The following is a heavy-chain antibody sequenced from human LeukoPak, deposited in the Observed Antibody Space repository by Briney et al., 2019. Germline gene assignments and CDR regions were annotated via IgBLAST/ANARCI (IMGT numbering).Heavy chain of an antibody. Sequence: PSETLSLTCSVSGVSVSSYYWSWIRQPAGKGLEWIWRIYPSGATHYNPSLKSRVTMSVDTSKNQFSLKLLFVPAADTAVYYCADDYGDWGQGTLVTVSS. V-gene: IGHV4-4*07. CDR2: IYPSGAT. J-gene: IGHJ1*01. D-gene: IGHD4-17*01. CDR1: GVSVSSYY. CDR3: ADDYGD.